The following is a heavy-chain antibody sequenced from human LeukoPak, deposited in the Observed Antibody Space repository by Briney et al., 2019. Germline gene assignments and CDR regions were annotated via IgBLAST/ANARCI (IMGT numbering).Heavy chain of an antibody. Sequence: SETLSLTCAVYGGSFSGYYWSWIRQPPGKGLEWIGEINHSGSTNYNPSLKSRVTISVDTSKSQFSLKLSSVTAADTAVYYCANFQYYYDSSGLEYYFDYWGQGTLVTVSS. J-gene: IGHJ4*02. CDR1: GGSFSGYY. V-gene: IGHV4-34*01. CDR2: INHSGST. CDR3: ANFQYYYDSSGLEYYFDY. D-gene: IGHD3-22*01.